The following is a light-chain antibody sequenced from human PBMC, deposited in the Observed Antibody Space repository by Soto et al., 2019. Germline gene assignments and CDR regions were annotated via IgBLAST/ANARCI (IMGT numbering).Light chain of an antibody. CDR1: QGIGDY. Sequence: DIQMTQSPSSLSASVGDRVTITCRASQGIGDYLAWYQQKPGKVPKLLIYAASTLQSGVPSRFSGSRSGTDFTLTISSLQPDDVATYFCQKYSTAPGTFGQGTTVEIQ. J-gene: IGKJ1*01. CDR3: QKYSTAPGT. V-gene: IGKV1-27*01. CDR2: AAS.